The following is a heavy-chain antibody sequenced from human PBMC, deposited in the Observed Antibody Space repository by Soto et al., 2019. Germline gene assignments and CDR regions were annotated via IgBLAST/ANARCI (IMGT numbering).Heavy chain of an antibody. J-gene: IGHJ6*02. Sequence: PSETLSLTCTVSGGSISSYYWSWIRQPPGKGLEWIGYIYYSGSTNYNPSLKSRVTISVDTSKNQFPLKLSSVTAADTAMYYCARFGDVWGQGTTVTVSS. CDR1: GGSISSYY. V-gene: IGHV4-59*01. CDR2: IYYSGST. D-gene: IGHD3-16*01. CDR3: ARFGDV.